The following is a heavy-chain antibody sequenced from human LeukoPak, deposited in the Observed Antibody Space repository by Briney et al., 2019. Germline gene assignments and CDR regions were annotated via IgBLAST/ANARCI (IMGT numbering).Heavy chain of an antibody. J-gene: IGHJ4*02. Sequence: SETLSLTCTVSGGSISSYYWSWIRQPPGKGLEWIGYIHYSGSTNYNPSLKSRVTISVDTSKNQFSLKLSSVTAADTAVYYCARGAGGYSYGHWGQGTLVTVSS. CDR2: IHYSGST. V-gene: IGHV4-59*01. CDR3: ARGAGGYSYGH. CDR1: GGSISSYY. D-gene: IGHD5-18*01.